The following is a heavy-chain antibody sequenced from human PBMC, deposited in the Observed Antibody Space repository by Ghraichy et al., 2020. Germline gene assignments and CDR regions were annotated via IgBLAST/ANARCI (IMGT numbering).Heavy chain of an antibody. CDR2: ISSSSITI. D-gene: IGHD3-10*01. CDR1: GFTFSSYS. CDR3: ARESNYYGLFDP. V-gene: IGHV3-48*01. J-gene: IGHJ5*02. Sequence: GALRLSCAASGFTFSSYSMNWVRQAPGKGLEWVSYISSSSITIYYADSVKGRFTISRDNAKNSLYLQMNSLRAEDTAVYYCARESNYYGLFDPWGQGTLVTVSS.